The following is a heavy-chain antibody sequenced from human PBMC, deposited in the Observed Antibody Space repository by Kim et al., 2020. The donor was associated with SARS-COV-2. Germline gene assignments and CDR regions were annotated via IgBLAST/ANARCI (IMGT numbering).Heavy chain of an antibody. Sequence: GGSLRLSCAASGFTFSSYDMSWVRQAPGKGLEWVSTISGSGGRTYYADSVKGRFTISRDYSKNTLFLHMNSLRAEDTAVYYCAKRRWAFGVAAPFDYRG. D-gene: IGHD3-3*01. CDR3: AKRRWAFGVAAPFDY. J-gene: IGHJ5*01. CDR2: ISGSGGRT. V-gene: IGHV3-23*01. CDR1: GFTFSSYD.